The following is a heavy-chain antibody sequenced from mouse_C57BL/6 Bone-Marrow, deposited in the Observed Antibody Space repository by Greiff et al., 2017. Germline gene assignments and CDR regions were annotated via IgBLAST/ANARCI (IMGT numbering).Heavy chain of an antibody. CDR3: ARHGDYYCSSYGWYFDV. J-gene: IGHJ1*03. Sequence: DVHLVESGGGLVQPGGSLKLSCAASGFTFSDYYMYWVRQTPEKRLEWVAYISNGGGSTYYTDTVKGRCTISRDNAKNTLYLQMSRLKSEDTAMYYCARHGDYYCSSYGWYFDVWGTGTTVTVSS. V-gene: IGHV5-12*01. CDR2: ISNGGGST. CDR1: GFTFSDYY. D-gene: IGHD1-1*01.